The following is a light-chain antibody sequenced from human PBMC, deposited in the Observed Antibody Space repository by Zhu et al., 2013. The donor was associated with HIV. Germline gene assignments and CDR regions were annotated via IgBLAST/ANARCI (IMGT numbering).Light chain of an antibody. CDR3: QQRFNWPPLT. Sequence: EIVLTQSPGTLSLSPGQVATLSCRASQSLSSSSLAWYQQKPGQAPRLLIHGTSSRATGIPDRFSGSGSGRDFTLTISSLEPEDFAVYYCQQRFNWPPLTFGGGTRVEIK. V-gene: IGKV3D-20*02. CDR1: QSLSSSS. J-gene: IGKJ4*01. CDR2: GTS.